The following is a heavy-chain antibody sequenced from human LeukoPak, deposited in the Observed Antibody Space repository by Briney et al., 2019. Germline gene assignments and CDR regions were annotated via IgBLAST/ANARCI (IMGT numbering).Heavy chain of an antibody. D-gene: IGHD2-21*02. J-gene: IGHJ4*02. Sequence: GGSLRLSCAASGFTFSSYAMSWVRQAPGKGLEWVSAISGSGGSTYYADSVKGRFTISRDNSKNTLYLQMNSLRAEDAAVYYCLSSGWGLYYWGQGTLVTVSS. CDR1: GFTFSSYA. CDR3: LSSGWGLYY. CDR2: ISGSGGST. V-gene: IGHV3-23*01.